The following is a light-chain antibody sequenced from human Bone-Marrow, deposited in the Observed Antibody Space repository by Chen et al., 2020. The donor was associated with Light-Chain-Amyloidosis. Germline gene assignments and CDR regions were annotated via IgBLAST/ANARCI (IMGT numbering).Light chain of an antibody. J-gene: IGLJ3*02. Sequence: SSVLTQPSSVSVAPGQTATLACGGNNIGSTSVHWYQQTPGHAPLLVVYDDSDRPSGIPERLSGSNSGNTATLTISRVEAGDEEYYYCQVWDRSSDRPVFGGGTKLTVL. V-gene: IGLV3-21*02. CDR3: QVWDRSSDRPV. CDR1: NIGSTS. CDR2: DDS.